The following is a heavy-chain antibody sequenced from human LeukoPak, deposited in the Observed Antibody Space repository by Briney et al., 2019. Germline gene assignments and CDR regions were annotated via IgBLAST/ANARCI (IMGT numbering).Heavy chain of an antibody. CDR1: GGTFSSYA. Sequence: ASVKVSCKASGGTFSSYAISWVRQAPGRGLEWMGWINPNSGGTNYAQKFQGRVTMTRDTSITTAYMEMSRLRSDDTALYYCARSPHILTGENFDYWGQGTLVTVSS. J-gene: IGHJ4*02. CDR3: ARSPHILTGENFDY. V-gene: IGHV1-2*02. CDR2: INPNSGGT. D-gene: IGHD3-9*01.